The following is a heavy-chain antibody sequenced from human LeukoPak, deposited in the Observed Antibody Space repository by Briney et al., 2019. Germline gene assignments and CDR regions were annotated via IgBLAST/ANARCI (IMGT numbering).Heavy chain of an antibody. CDR3: ARRRTYDILTGYPQYYFDY. J-gene: IGHJ4*02. CDR2: IYYSGNT. V-gene: IGHV4-39*01. D-gene: IGHD3-9*01. Sequence: SETLSLTCSVSGGSISTSPYYWGWIRQPPRKGLEWIGDIYYSGNTYHNPSLKSRVTISVDTSKNQVSLKVTSVTAADTALYYCARRRTYDILTGYPQYYFDYWGQGALVTVSS. CDR1: GGSISTSPYY.